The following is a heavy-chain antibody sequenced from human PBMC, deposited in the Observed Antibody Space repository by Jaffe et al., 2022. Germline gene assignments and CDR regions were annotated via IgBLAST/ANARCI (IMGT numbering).Heavy chain of an antibody. Sequence: QVQLVESGGGVVQPGGSLRLSCAASGFTFSSYGMHWVRQAPGKGLEWVAFIRYDGSNKYYADSVKGRFTISRDNSKNTLYLQMNSLRAEDTAVYYCAKDWADCSSTSCRYYFDYWGQGTLVTVSS. CDR2: IRYDGSNK. D-gene: IGHD2-2*01. J-gene: IGHJ4*02. CDR3: AKDWADCSSTSCRYYFDY. V-gene: IGHV3-30*02. CDR1: GFTFSSYG.